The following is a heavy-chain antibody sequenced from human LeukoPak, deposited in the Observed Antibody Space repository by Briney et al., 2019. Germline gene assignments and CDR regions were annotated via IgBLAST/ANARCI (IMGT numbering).Heavy chain of an antibody. CDR2: IYYSGST. CDR1: GGSIGSYY. D-gene: IGHD1-26*01. J-gene: IGHJ4*02. Sequence: SETLSLTCTVSGGSIGSYYWSWIRQSPGKGLEWIGYIYYSGSTNYNPSLKSRVTISVDTSQNQFSLKLSSVTAADTAVYYCARHISGNYGGYFDYWGQGTLVAVSS. CDR3: ARHISGNYGGYFDY. V-gene: IGHV4-59*08.